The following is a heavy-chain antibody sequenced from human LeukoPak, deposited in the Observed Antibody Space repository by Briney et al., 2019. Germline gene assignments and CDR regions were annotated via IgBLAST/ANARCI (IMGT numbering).Heavy chain of an antibody. V-gene: IGHV1-8*01. CDR1: GYTFPSYY. CDR3: ARGCGSYHKRWGY. D-gene: IGHD1-26*01. J-gene: IGHJ4*02. CDR2: MNPNSGNT. Sequence: ASLKVSCKASGYTFPSYYINWVPQASGAGLKCLGWMNPNSGNTGYAQKFQGRVTMPRNTSISTAYMELSSVRSEDTAVYYCARGCGSYHKRWGYWGQGTLVTVSS.